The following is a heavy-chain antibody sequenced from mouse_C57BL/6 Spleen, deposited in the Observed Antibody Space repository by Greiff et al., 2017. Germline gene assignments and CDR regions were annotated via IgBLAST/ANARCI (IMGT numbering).Heavy chain of an antibody. V-gene: IGHV3-6*01. CDR1: GYSITSGYS. CDR3: AREVIYYGNYWFAY. CDR2: ISYDGSN. Sequence: EVKLMESGPGLVKPSQSLSLTCSVTGYSITSGYSWNWIRQFPGNKLEWMGYISYDGSNNYNPSLKNRISITRDTSKNQFFLKLNSVTTEDTATYYCAREVIYYGNYWFAYWCQGTLVTVSA. D-gene: IGHD2-1*01. J-gene: IGHJ3*01.